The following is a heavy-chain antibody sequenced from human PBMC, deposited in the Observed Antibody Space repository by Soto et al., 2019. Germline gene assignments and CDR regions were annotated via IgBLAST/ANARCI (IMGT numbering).Heavy chain of an antibody. Sequence: TSETLSLTCAVYGGSFSGYYWSWIRQPPGKGLEWIGEINHSGSTNYNPSLKSRATISVDTSKNQFSLKLSSVTAADTAVYYCARGVTYYDFWSATNYYYYYMDVWGKGTTVTVSS. J-gene: IGHJ6*03. CDR3: ARGVTYYDFWSATNYYYYYMDV. V-gene: IGHV4-34*01. CDR1: GGSFSGYY. D-gene: IGHD3-3*01. CDR2: INHSGST.